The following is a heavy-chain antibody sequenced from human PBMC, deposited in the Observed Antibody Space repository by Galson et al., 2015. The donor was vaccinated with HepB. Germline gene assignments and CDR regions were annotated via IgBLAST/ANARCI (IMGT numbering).Heavy chain of an antibody. Sequence: SLRLSCAASGFSFSIWSMNWVRQSPGKGLEWISYISDNGENKYYAASVEGRCTISRDNARNSLILQLHNLRAEDTALYYCARDLYYWGQGTLVTVSS. CDR3: ARDLYY. V-gene: IGHV3-48*01. CDR1: GFSFSIWS. J-gene: IGHJ4*02. CDR2: ISDNGENK.